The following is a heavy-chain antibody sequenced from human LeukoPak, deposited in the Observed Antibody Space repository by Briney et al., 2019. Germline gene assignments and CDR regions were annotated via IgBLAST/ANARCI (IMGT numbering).Heavy chain of an antibody. V-gene: IGHV3-23*01. CDR1: GFTFSSYA. Sequence: PGGSLRLPCAASGFTFSSYAMSWVRQAPGKGLEWVSAISGSGGSTHYADSVKGRFTISRDNSKNTLYLQMNSLRAEDTAVYYCAKARQPYSSSSGFDYWGQGTLVTVSS. J-gene: IGHJ4*02. CDR2: ISGSGGST. CDR3: AKARQPYSSSSGFDY. D-gene: IGHD6-6*01.